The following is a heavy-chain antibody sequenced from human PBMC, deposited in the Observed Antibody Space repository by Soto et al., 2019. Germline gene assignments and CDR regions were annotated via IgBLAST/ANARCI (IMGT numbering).Heavy chain of an antibody. V-gene: IGHV4-4*02. Sequence: QVQLQESGPGLVKPSGTLSLTCAVSGGSISSSNWWSWVRQPPGKGLEWIGEIYHSGSTNYNPSLKGRGTISVDKSKNKFSLNLSSVTAADTAVYYCATSSSGWYPPDWGQGTLVTLSS. CDR2: IYHSGST. J-gene: IGHJ4*02. D-gene: IGHD6-19*01. CDR1: GGSISSSNW. CDR3: ATSSSGWYPPD.